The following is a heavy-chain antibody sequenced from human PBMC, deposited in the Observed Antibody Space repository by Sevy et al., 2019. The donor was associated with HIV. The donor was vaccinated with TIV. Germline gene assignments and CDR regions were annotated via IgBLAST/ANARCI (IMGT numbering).Heavy chain of an antibody. D-gene: IGHD6-19*01. Sequence: GGSLRLSCAASGFTFSSYGMHWVHQAPGKGLEWVAVIWYDGSNKYYADSVKGRFTISRDNSKNTLYLQMNSLRAEDTAVYYCARDQARIAVAGAASHWGQGTLVTVSS. V-gene: IGHV3-33*01. J-gene: IGHJ1*01. CDR1: GFTFSSYG. CDR3: ARDQARIAVAGAASH. CDR2: IWYDGSNK.